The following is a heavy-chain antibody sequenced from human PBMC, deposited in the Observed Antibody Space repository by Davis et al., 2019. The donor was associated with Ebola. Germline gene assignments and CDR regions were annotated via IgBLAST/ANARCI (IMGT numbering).Heavy chain of an antibody. CDR3: TTFTIFGAVGYYYGMDV. D-gene: IGHD3-3*01. CDR1: GFTFSSYA. CDR2: ISGSGGST. Sequence: GGSLRLSCAASGFTFSSYAMSWVRQAPGKGLEWVSAISGSGGSTYYADSVKGRFTISRDNSKNTLYLQMNSLKTEDTAVYYCTTFTIFGAVGYYYGMDVWGQGTTVTVSS. J-gene: IGHJ6*02. V-gene: IGHV3-23*01.